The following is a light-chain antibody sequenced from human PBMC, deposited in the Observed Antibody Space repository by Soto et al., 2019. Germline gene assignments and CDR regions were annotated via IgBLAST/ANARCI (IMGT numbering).Light chain of an antibody. CDR2: DNS. J-gene: IGLJ2*01. CDR3: QSYDSGLSVI. CDR1: GSTFGAGYD. V-gene: IGLV1-40*01. Sequence: QAVVTQPPSVSGAPGQRVTISCTGSGSTFGAGYDVHWYQQLPGSAPKLLISDNSNRPSGVPDRFSGSKSGTSASLAISGLQAEDEADYYCQSYDSGLSVIFGGGTKVTVL.